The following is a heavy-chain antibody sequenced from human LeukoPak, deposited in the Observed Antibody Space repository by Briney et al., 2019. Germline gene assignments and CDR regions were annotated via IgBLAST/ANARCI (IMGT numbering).Heavy chain of an antibody. J-gene: IGHJ4*02. Sequence: ASVKVSCKASGYTFTNYGISWVRQAPGQGLDWMGWISPYNDNTNYPQKVHGRVTMTTDTSTNTAYMELRSLRSDDTAVYYCARSGSYGGGFDYWGQGILVTVSS. CDR1: GYTFTNYG. V-gene: IGHV1-18*01. CDR2: ISPYNDNT. D-gene: IGHD1-26*01. CDR3: ARSGSYGGGFDY.